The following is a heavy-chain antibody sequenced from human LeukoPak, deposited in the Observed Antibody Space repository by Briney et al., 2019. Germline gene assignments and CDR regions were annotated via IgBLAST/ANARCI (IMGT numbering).Heavy chain of an antibody. D-gene: IGHD1-14*01. CDR1: GGSFSGYY. CDR3: ARLKPSSGY. J-gene: IGHJ4*02. V-gene: IGHV4-34*01. CDR2: INHSGST. Sequence: PSETLSLTCAVYGGSFSGYYWSWIRQPPGKGLEWIGEINHSGSTNYNPSLKSRVTISVDTSKNQFSLKLSSVTAADTAVYYCARLKPSSGYWGQGTLATVSS.